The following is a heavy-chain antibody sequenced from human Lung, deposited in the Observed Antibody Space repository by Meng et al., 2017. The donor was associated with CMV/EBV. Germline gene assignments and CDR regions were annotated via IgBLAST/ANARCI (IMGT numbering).Heavy chain of an antibody. Sequence: SCVVSRVTFRNYAMHWVRQAPGKGPEWVAVISSDGQNKYYADSVKGRFAISRDNLRSTLYPQLSSLRLEDTAVYYCATYSRAPAALRAYFNYWGLGTXVTVSS. CDR2: ISSDGQNK. D-gene: IGHD2-2*01. V-gene: IGHV3-30*09. J-gene: IGHJ4*02. CDR1: RVTFRNYA. CDR3: ATYSRAPAALRAYFNY.